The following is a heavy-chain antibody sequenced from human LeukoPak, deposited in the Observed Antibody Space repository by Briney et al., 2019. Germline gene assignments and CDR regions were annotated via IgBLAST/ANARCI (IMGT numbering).Heavy chain of an antibody. D-gene: IGHD3-3*01. Sequence: PGRSLRLSCAASGFTFGSYALHWVRQAPGKGLEWVAVISYDGRNKYYADSVKGRFTISRDNSKNTLYLQMNSLRPEDTAVYYCARADPIYYDFWSGPYYFDYWGQGTLVTVSS. CDR2: ISYDGRNK. CDR3: ARADPIYYDFWSGPYYFDY. CDR1: GFTFGSYA. J-gene: IGHJ4*02. V-gene: IGHV3-30*04.